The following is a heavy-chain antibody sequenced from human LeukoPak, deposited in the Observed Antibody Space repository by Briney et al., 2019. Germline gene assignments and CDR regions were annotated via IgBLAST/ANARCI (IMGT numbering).Heavy chain of an antibody. CDR2: MRDGSDK. CDR1: GFTFSSYC. CDR3: ARCFDI. V-gene: IGHV3-7*05. Sequence: GGSLRLSCVASGFTFSSYCMSWVRQAPGKGLEWVANMRDGSDKYYVDSLKGRFTISRDNAKNSLYLQMNSLRAEDTAVYYCARCFDIWGQGTMVTVSS. J-gene: IGHJ3*02.